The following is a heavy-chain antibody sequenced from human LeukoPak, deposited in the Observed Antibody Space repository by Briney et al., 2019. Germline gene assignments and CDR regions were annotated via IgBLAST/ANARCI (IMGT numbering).Heavy chain of an antibody. CDR2: ISGSGGTT. D-gene: IGHD4-11*01. CDR1: GFTFGRYE. J-gene: IGHJ3*01. Sequence: GGSLRLSCAASGFTFGRYEMNWVRQAPGKGLEWVSVISGSGGTTFYADPVKGRFTISRDNSNNTLYLQMNSLRVGDTAVYYCAKGRTVLNDALDVWGQGTMVTVSS. CDR3: AKGRTVLNDALDV. V-gene: IGHV3-23*01.